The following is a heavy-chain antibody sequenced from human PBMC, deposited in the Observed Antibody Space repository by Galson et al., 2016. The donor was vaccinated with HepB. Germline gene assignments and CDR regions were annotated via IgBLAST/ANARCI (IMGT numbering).Heavy chain of an antibody. Sequence: SLRLSCAASGFTCSNAWMNWVRQAPGKGLEWVGRIKRKSDGGTTDYAAPVKGRFTISRDDSKNTLHLQMNSLKTEDTGVYYCSTDAGRYTYGYLGYWGQGTLVTVSS. J-gene: IGHJ4*02. V-gene: IGHV3-15*07. CDR2: IKRKSDGGTT. CDR1: GFTCSNAW. D-gene: IGHD5-18*01. CDR3: STDAGRYTYGYLGY.